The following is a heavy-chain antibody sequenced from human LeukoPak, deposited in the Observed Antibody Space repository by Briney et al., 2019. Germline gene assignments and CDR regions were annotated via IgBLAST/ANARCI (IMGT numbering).Heavy chain of an antibody. CDR2: ISGSGGST. D-gene: IGHD3-22*01. V-gene: IGHV3-23*01. CDR3: AKETPTYYYDSSGSPFSYYYMDV. Sequence: TGGSLRLSCAASGFTFSSYGMSWVRQAPGKGLEWVSAISGSGGSTYYADSVKGRFTISRDNSKNTLYLQMNSLRAEDTAVYYCAKETPTYYYDSSGSPFSYYYMDVWGKGTTVTISS. J-gene: IGHJ6*03. CDR1: GFTFSSYG.